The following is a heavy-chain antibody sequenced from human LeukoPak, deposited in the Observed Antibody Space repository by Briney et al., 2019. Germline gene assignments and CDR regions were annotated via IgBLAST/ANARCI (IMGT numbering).Heavy chain of an antibody. CDR1: GDTFTRYG. CDR2: ISAYNGDT. D-gene: IGHD1-14*01. CDR3: ARNHSAASPSY. J-gene: IGHJ4*02. V-gene: IGHV1-18*01. Sequence: GASVNVSCQASGDTFTRYGLSWVRQAPGQGLAWRGWISAYNGDTNYAQKLQGRVTMTTDTSTPTVYMELRSLRSDDTAMYYCARNHSAASPSYWGQGTLVTVSS.